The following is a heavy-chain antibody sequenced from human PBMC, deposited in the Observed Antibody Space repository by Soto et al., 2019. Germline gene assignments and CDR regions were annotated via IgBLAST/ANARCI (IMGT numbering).Heavy chain of an antibody. CDR1: GYSFTNYG. CDR3: ARDRGVAPPVAGNTHYYYYMDV. J-gene: IGHJ6*03. D-gene: IGHD6-19*01. V-gene: IGHV1-18*01. CDR2: ISAFNGNT. Sequence: QDQLVQSGAEAKKPGASVTVSCKASGYSFTNYGVTWVRQAPGQGLEWMGWISAFNGNTHYAQNLQGRVTMTTDASTSTAYMELRSLRSDDTAVYYCARDRGVAPPVAGNTHYYYYMDVWGKGTTVTVSS.